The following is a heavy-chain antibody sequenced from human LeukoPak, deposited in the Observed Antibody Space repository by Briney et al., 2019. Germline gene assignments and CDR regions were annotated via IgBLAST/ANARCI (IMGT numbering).Heavy chain of an antibody. J-gene: IGHJ5*02. V-gene: IGHV4-61*02. CDR3: ARDHYDILTGALGDWFDP. CDR2: IYTSGST. D-gene: IGHD3-9*01. Sequence: SSETLSLTCTVSGDSISSGSYYWSWIRQPAGKGLEWIGRIYTSGSTNSNPSLKSRVTISVDTSKNQFSLRLSSVTAADTAVYYCARDHYDILTGALGDWFDPWGQGTLVTVSS. CDR1: GDSISSGSYY.